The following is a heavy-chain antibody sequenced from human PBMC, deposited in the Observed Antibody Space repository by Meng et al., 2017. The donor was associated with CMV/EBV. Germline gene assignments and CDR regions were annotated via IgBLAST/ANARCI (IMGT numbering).Heavy chain of an antibody. Sequence: ASVKVSCKASGYTFTSYDINWVRQAPGQGLEWVGWINSYNGDTHYAQKLQDRVTVTTDTSTDTIYMELRSLRADDTAVYYCARGLLSIGGLFDYWGQGTLVTVSS. D-gene: IGHD3-10*01. CDR3: ARGLLSIGGLFDY. J-gene: IGHJ4*02. V-gene: IGHV1-18*01. CDR1: GYTFTSYD. CDR2: INSYNGDT.